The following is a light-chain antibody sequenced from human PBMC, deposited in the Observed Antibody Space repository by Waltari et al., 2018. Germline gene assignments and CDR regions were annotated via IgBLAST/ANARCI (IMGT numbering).Light chain of an antibody. Sequence: QSALTQPASVSGSPGQSITISCTGTSSDVGSYNLVSWYQQHPDKAPKLMICVVRNRPAGVSDSFSGSKSGNTASLTISGIQAEDEADYYCCSYAGSDTFVVLGGGTKLTVL. J-gene: IGLJ2*01. CDR3: CSYAGSDTFVV. V-gene: IGLV2-23*02. CDR2: VVR. CDR1: SSDVGSYNL.